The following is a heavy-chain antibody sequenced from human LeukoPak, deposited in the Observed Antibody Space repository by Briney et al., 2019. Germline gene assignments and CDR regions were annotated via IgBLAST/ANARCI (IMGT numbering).Heavy chain of an antibody. CDR2: ISSSSSCI. J-gene: IGHJ3*02. Sequence: PGGSLRLSCAASGFTFSSYSMNWVRQAPGKGLEWVSSISSSSSCIYYADSVKGRFTISRDNAKNSLYLQMNSLRAEDTAVYYCARPQREQQLDDVLDIWGQGTMVTVSS. V-gene: IGHV3-21*01. CDR1: GFTFSSYS. D-gene: IGHD6-25*01. CDR3: ARPQREQQLDDVLDI.